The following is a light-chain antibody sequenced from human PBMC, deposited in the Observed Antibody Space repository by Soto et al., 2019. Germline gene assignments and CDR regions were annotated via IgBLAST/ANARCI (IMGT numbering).Light chain of an antibody. V-gene: IGLV1-44*01. J-gene: IGLJ1*01. CDR2: TDN. CDR1: SSNIGINT. Sequence: QSVLTQPPSASGTPGQRVTISCSGSSSNIGINTVNWYQQVPGTAPKLLIYTDNQRPSGVPDRFSGSKSGTSASLAISGLQSEDEADYYCTAWDDSLNGPVFGPGTKLTVL. CDR3: TAWDDSLNGPV.